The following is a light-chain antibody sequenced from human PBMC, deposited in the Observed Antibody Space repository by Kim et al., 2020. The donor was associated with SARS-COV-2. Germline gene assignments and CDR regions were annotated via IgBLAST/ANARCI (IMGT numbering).Light chain of an antibody. J-gene: IGKJ1*01. CDR1: QSISRH. Sequence: ASIGDRVTITCRASQSISRHFNWYQKRPGEVPKLLIYGASNLQSGVPSRFSGSGSGTDFTLTISSLQPEDFATYYCQQSYSSPPTFGQGTKVDIK. CDR2: GAS. V-gene: IGKV1-39*01. CDR3: QQSYSSPPT.